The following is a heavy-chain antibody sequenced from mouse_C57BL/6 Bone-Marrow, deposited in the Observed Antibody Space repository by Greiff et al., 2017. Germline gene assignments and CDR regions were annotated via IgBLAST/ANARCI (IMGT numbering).Heavy chain of an antibody. CDR2: IYPRDGST. V-gene: IGHV1-78*01. CDR1: GYTFTDHT. J-gene: IGHJ4*01. Sequence: QVQLQQSDAELVKPGASVKISCKVSGYTFTDHTIHWMKQRPEQGLEWIGYIYPRDGSTKYNEKFKGKATLTADKSSSTAYMQLNSLTSEDSAVYFCARLWLRRLYYYAMDYWGQGTSVTVSS. CDR3: ARLWLRRLYYYAMDY. D-gene: IGHD2-2*01.